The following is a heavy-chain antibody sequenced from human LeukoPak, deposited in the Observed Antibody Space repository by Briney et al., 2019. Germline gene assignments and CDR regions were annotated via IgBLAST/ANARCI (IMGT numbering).Heavy chain of an antibody. D-gene: IGHD3-3*01. Sequence: PSETLSLTCAVYGGSFSGYYWSWIRQPPGKGLEWIGEINHSGSTNYNPSLKSRVTISVDTSKNQFSLKLSSVTAADTAVYYCARSTIFGVHAFDIGGQGTMVTVSS. CDR2: INHSGST. CDR3: ARSTIFGVHAFDI. CDR1: GGSFSGYY. V-gene: IGHV4-34*01. J-gene: IGHJ3*02.